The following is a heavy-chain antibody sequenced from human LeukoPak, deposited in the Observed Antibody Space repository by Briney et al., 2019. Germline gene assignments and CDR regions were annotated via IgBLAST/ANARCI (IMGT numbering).Heavy chain of an antibody. J-gene: IGHJ3*02. CDR2: IYSGGST. Sequence: GGSLRLSCAASGFTVSSNYMSWVRQALGKRLEWVSVIYSGGSTYYADSVKGRFTISRDNSKNTLYLQMNSLRAEDTAVYYCARDTWRRAFDIWGQGTMVTVSS. V-gene: IGHV3-53*01. CDR3: ARDTWRRAFDI. CDR1: GFTVSSNY. D-gene: IGHD5-12*01.